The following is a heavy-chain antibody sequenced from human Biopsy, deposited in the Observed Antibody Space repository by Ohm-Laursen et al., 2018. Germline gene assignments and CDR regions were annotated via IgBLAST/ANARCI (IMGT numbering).Heavy chain of an antibody. CDR1: GFTFSSYA. D-gene: IGHD4-17*01. CDR3: PFAAAQTVTHFDY. J-gene: IGHJ4*02. V-gene: IGHV3-23*01. CDR2: ISGNSDII. Sequence: SLRLSCAASGFTFSSYAMTWFRQAPGKGLGWVSIISGNSDIIYDTDSVKGRFTISRDNSKNTLYLQMNSLRADDTAVYYCPFAAAQTVTHFDYWGQGTLVTVSS.